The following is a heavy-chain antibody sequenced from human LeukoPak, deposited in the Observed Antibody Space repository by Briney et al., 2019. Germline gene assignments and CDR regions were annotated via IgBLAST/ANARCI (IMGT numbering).Heavy chain of an antibody. J-gene: IGHJ4*02. CDR1: GGSFSGYY. D-gene: IGHD4-23*01. V-gene: IGHV4-34*01. CDR2: INHRGNT. CDR3: AGNHAYGGNHDY. Sequence: PSETLSLTCAVYGGSFSGYYWSWIRQPPGKGLEWIGEINHRGNTHCNPSLKSRVTISVDTSKNQFSLTLISVTAADTAVYYCAGNHAYGGNHDYWGQGTLVTVSS.